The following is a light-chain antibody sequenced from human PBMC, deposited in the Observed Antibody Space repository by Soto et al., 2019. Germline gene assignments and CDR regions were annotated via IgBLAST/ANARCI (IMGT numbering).Light chain of an antibody. CDR1: QSVLYSSNNKNY. CDR2: WAS. CDR3: QQYYSTPYT. Sequence: DIVMTQSPDSLAVSLGERATINCKSSQSVLYSSNNKNYLAWYQQKPGQPPKLLIYWASTRESGVPDRLSGRGSGTDFTLTISSLQAEDVAVYYCQQYYSTPYTFGPGTKLEIK. V-gene: IGKV4-1*01. J-gene: IGKJ2*01.